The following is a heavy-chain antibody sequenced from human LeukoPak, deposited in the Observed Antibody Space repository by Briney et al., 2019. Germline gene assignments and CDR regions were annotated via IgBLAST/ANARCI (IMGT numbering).Heavy chain of an antibody. D-gene: IGHD3-22*01. CDR3: ARDAPPVHYYDSSGYYRNFDY. J-gene: IGHJ4*02. V-gene: IGHV4-30-4*01. Sequence: PSQTLSLTCTVSGGSISSGDYYWSWIRQPPGKGLEWIGYIYYSGSTYYNPSLKSRVTISVDTSKNQFSPKLSSVTAADTAVYYCARDAPPVHYYDSSGYYRNFDYWGQGTLVTVSS. CDR2: IYYSGST. CDR1: GGSISSGDYY.